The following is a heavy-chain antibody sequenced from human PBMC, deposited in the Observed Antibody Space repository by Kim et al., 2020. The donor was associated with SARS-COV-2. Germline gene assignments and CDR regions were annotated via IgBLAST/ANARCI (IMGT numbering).Heavy chain of an antibody. CDR1: GGSISSGGYY. V-gene: IGHV4-31*03. Sequence: SETLSPTCTVSGGSISSGGYYWSWIRQHPGKGLEWIGYIYYSGSTYYNPSLKSRVTISVDTSKNQFSLKLSSVTAADTAVYYCARGPVRSVIVVVPAARGIDYWGQGTLVTVSS. J-gene: IGHJ4*02. CDR3: ARGPVRSVIVVVPAARGIDY. D-gene: IGHD2-2*01. CDR2: IYYSGST.